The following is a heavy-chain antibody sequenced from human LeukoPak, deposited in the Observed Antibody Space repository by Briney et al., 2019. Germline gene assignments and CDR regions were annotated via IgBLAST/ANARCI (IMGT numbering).Heavy chain of an antibody. J-gene: IGHJ4*02. CDR2: IIPIFGIA. CDR1: GGTFSSYA. Sequence: ASVKVSCKASGGTFSSYAISWVRQAPGQGLERMGRIIPIFGIANYAQKFQGRVTITADKSTSTAYMELSSLRSEDTAVYYCARDTYYYDSSGYQGLFDYWGQGTLVTVSS. CDR3: ARDTYYYDSSGYQGLFDY. V-gene: IGHV1-69*04. D-gene: IGHD3-22*01.